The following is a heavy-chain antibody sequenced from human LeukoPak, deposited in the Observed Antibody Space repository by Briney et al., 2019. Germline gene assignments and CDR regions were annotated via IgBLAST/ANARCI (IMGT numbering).Heavy chain of an antibody. CDR1: GFTFSSYS. D-gene: IGHD2-15*01. Sequence: GGSLRLSRAASGFTFSSYSMNWVRQAPGKGLEWVSSVSSSSSYIYYADSVKGRFTISRDNAKNSLYLQMNSLRAEDTAVYYCARDGELLPPTHFDYWGQGTLVTVSS. CDR3: ARDGELLPPTHFDY. J-gene: IGHJ4*02. CDR2: VSSSSSYI. V-gene: IGHV3-21*01.